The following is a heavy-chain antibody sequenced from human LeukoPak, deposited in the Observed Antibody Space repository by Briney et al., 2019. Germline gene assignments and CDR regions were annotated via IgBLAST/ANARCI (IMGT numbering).Heavy chain of an antibody. V-gene: IGHV1-18*01. Sequence: ASVKVSCKASGYTFTSYGISWVRQAPGQGLEWMGWISAYNGNTNYAQKLQGRVTMTTDTSTSTAYMELSRLTSDDTAVYYCAREISDYASAYWGQGTLVTVSS. J-gene: IGHJ4*02. CDR3: AREISDYASAY. CDR2: ISAYNGNT. CDR1: GYTFTSYG. D-gene: IGHD4-17*01.